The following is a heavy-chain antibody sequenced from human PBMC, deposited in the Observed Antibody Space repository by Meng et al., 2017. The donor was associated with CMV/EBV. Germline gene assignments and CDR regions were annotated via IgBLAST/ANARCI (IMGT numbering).Heavy chain of an antibody. D-gene: IGHD6-6*01. CDR2: ISAYNGNT. Sequence: ASVKVSCKASGYTFTSYGISWVRQAPGQGLEWMGWISAYNGNTNYAQKLQGRVTMTTDTSTSTAYMELRSLRSEDTAVYYCARAGSSSSSAGIDYWGQGTLVTVSS. V-gene: IGHV1-18*01. CDR1: GYTFTSYG. CDR3: ARAGSSSSSAGIDY. J-gene: IGHJ4*02.